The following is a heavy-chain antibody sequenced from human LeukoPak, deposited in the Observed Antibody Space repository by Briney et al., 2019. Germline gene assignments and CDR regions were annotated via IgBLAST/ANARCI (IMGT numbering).Heavy chain of an antibody. Sequence: SETLSLTCTVSGGXISSYYCSWIRQPPGKGREWLGHIYYSGSTNYNPSLKSRVTISVDTSKNQFSLKLSSVTAADTAVYYCARLNCGGDCYSSYFDLWGRGTLVTVSS. CDR3: ARLNCGGDCYSSYFDL. CDR1: GGXISSYY. CDR2: IYYSGST. D-gene: IGHD2-21*02. V-gene: IGHV4-59*08. J-gene: IGHJ2*01.